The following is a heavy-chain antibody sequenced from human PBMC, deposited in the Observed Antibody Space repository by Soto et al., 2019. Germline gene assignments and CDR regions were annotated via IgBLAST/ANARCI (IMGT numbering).Heavy chain of an antibody. D-gene: IGHD2-15*01. J-gene: IGHJ6*03. V-gene: IGHV3-23*01. CDR3: AKGGEGYCSGTSCLYHMDA. CDR1: GFTFSSYA. CDR2: ISDSGST. Sequence: GGSLRLSCAASGFTFSSYAMSWARQAPGKGLEWVSTISDSGSTYYADSVKGRFTISRDISKNTLYVQMSSLRAEDTAVYYCAKGGEGYCSGTSCLYHMDAWGKGTKVTVSS.